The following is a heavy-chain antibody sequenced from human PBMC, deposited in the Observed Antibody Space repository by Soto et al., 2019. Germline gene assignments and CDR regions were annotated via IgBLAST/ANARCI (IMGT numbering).Heavy chain of an antibody. D-gene: IGHD3-10*01. CDR2: ISGSGCST. J-gene: IGHJ4*02. Sequence: EVQLLESGGGLVQPGGSLRLSCAASGFTFSRYAMSWVRQAPGKGLEWVSAISGSGCSTYYADSVKGRFTISRDNSKNTLYLQMNSLRAEDTAVYYCAKVGVGFYYFDYWGQGTLVTVSS. V-gene: IGHV3-23*01. CDR3: AKVGVGFYYFDY. CDR1: GFTFSRYA.